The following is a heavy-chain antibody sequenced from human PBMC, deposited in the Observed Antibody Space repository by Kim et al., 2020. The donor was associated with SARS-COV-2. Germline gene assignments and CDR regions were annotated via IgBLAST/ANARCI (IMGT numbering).Heavy chain of an antibody. CDR3: ARDVVVPMGRDAFDI. CDR1: GGSISSYY. V-gene: IGHV4-59*13. CDR2: IYYSGST. Sequence: SETLSLTCTVSGGSISSYYWSWIRQPPGKGLEWIGYIYYSGSTNYNPSLKSRVTISVDTSKNQFSLKLSSVTAADTAVYYCARDVVVPMGRDAFDIWGQGTMVTVSS. J-gene: IGHJ3*02. D-gene: IGHD3-22*01.